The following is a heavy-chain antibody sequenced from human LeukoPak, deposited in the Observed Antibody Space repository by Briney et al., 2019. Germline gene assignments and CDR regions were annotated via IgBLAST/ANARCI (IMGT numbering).Heavy chain of an antibody. V-gene: IGHV3-23*01. D-gene: IGHD2-2*01. CDR3: AKGVVVAPDVTPFDY. Sequence: GGSLRLSCAASGFTFSSYGMSWVRQAPGKGLEWVSAISGSGGSTYYADSVKGRFAISRDNSKNTLYLQMNSLRAEDTAVYYCAKGVVVAPDVTPFDYWGQGTLVTVSS. J-gene: IGHJ4*02. CDR1: GFTFSSYG. CDR2: ISGSGGST.